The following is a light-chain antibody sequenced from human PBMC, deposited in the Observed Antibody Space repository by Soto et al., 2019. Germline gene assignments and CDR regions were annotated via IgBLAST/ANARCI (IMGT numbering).Light chain of an antibody. CDR2: RAS. J-gene: IGKJ4*01. CDR3: QQYNNWPLT. CDR1: QTVSSN. Sequence: EIVVTQSPATLSVSPGEGATLSCRASQTVSSNLAWYQQKPGQAPRLLIYRASTKPTGVPARFSGSGSETEFTLNISSLQSEDFAVYYCQQYNNWPLTFGGGTKVEIK. V-gene: IGKV3D-15*01.